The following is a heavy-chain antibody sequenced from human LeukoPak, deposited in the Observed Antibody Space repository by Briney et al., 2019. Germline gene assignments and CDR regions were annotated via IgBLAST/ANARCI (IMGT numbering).Heavy chain of an antibody. CDR3: ARDYGNYYDSSGNDAFDI. CDR1: GVSISRYY. CDR2: LYTSGST. Sequence: SETLSLTCTVSGVSISRYYWRWIPQPPGKGLEWIGRLYTSGSTNYNPSLKSRVTMSVDTSKNQFSLQLSSVTAADTAVYYCARDYGNYYDSSGNDAFDIWGQGTMVTVSS. J-gene: IGHJ3*02. D-gene: IGHD3-22*01. V-gene: IGHV4-4*07.